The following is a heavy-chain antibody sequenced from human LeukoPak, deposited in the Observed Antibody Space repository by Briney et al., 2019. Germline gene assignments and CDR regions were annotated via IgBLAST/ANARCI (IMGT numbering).Heavy chain of an antibody. CDR3: ARIYDY. CDR1: GYSISSGYY. CDR2: IYYSGST. Sequence: PSETLSLTCTVSGYSISSGYYWGWIRQPPGKGLEWIGYIYYSGSTNYNPSLESRVTISVDTSKNQFSLKLNSVTAADTAVYYRARIYDYWGQGTLVTVSS. J-gene: IGHJ4*02. D-gene: IGHD3-3*01. V-gene: IGHV4-59*01.